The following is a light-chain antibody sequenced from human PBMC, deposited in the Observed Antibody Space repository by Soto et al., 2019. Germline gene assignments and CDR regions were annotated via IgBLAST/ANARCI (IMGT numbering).Light chain of an antibody. J-gene: IGLJ3*02. CDR1: SSDVGGYNY. Sequence: QSVLTQPASVSGSPGQSITISCTGTSSDVGGYNYVSWYPQHPGKAPKLRIYEVSNRPSGVSNRFSGSKSGNTASLTISGLQAEDEADYYCSSYTSSSTRVFGGGTKVTVL. V-gene: IGLV2-14*01. CDR3: SSYTSSSTRV. CDR2: EVS.